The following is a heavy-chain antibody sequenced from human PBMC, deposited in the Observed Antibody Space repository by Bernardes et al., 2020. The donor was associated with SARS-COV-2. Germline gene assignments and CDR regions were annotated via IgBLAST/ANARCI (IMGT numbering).Heavy chain of an antibody. Sequence: GGSLRLSCAASGFIVSSNYMTWVRLVPGKGLEWVSAISAIGGSTYYAESVKGRFTISRDNSRNTLYLEMNSLRAEDTAVYYCSKNAKYSSSSMEVWGQGTTVTVS. CDR3: SKNAKYSSSSMEV. J-gene: IGHJ6*02. CDR2: ISAIGGST. V-gene: IGHV3-23*01. D-gene: IGHD6-6*01. CDR1: GFIVSSNY.